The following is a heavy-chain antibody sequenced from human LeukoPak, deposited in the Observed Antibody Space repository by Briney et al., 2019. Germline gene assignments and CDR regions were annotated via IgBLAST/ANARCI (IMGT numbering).Heavy chain of an antibody. J-gene: IGHJ4*02. CDR1: GFTFSYYG. Sequence: PGGSLRLSCAASGFTFSYYGMHWVRQAPGKGLEWVAVIWYDGSNKYYADSVKGRFTISKDNSKNTLYLQMNSLRAEDTAVYYCARRRGYSGYDLDYWGQGTLVTVSS. D-gene: IGHD5-12*01. CDR3: ARRRGYSGYDLDY. V-gene: IGHV3-33*01. CDR2: IWYDGSNK.